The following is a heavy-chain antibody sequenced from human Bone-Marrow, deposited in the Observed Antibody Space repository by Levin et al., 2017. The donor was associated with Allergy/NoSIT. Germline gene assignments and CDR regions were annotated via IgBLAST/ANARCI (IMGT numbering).Heavy chain of an antibody. Sequence: SVKVSCKASGGTFSSYAISWVRQAPGQGLEWMGGIIPIFGTANYAQKFQGRVTITADESTSTAYMELSSLRSEDTAVYYCARSYYDYIWGSYRPYFDYWGQGTLVTVSS. CDR3: ARSYYDYIWGSYRPYFDY. D-gene: IGHD3-16*02. CDR2: IIPIFGTA. J-gene: IGHJ4*02. V-gene: IGHV1-69*13. CDR1: GGTFSSYA.